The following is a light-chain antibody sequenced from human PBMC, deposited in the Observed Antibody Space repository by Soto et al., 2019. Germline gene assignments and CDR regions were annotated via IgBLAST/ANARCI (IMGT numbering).Light chain of an antibody. CDR1: SGFVGSFSL. J-gene: IGLJ1*01. CDR3: CLYIGATTYV. Sequence: QSALAQPASVSGSPGQSITISCTGTSGFVGSFSLVSWYQQHPGKAPKVMISEGHRRPPGVPDRFSGSTSVNSASLTISGLQADDEAHYYCCLYIGATTYVFGTGTKVTVL. CDR2: EGH. V-gene: IGLV2-23*01.